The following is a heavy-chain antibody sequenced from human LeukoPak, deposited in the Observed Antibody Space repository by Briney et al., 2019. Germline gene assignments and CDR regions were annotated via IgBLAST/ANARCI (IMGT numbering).Heavy chain of an antibody. Sequence: GESLKISCNGSGYXFTSYWICWVRQMPGKGLEWMGIIYPGDSDTRYSPSFQGQVTISADKSISTAYLQWSSLKASDTAMYYCARLVGRIGGVPAKGWFDPWGQGTLVTVSS. D-gene: IGHD2-15*01. CDR1: GYXFTSYW. J-gene: IGHJ5*02. CDR2: IYPGDSDT. CDR3: ARLVGRIGGVPAKGWFDP. V-gene: IGHV5-51*01.